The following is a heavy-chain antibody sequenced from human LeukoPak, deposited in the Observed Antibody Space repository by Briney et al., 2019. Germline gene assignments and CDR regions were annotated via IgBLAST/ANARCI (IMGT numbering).Heavy chain of an antibody. J-gene: IGHJ6*02. V-gene: IGHV1-46*01. Sequence: ASVKVSCKASGYTFTSYYMHWVRQAPGQGLEWMGIINPSGGSTSYAQKFPGRVTMTRDTSTSTVYMELSSLRSEDTAVYYCAIVAPYYYYGMDVWGQGTTVTVSS. D-gene: IGHD2-21*01. CDR3: AIVAPYYYYGMDV. CDR1: GYTFTSYY. CDR2: INPSGGST.